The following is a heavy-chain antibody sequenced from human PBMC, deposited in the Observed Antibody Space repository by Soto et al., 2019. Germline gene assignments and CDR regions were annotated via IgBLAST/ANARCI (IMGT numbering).Heavy chain of an antibody. CDR2: SNHRGST. J-gene: IGHJ4*01. V-gene: IGHV4-34*01. CDR1: GGSFSGYF. D-gene: IGHD3-22*01. CDR3: ARRSQSMKVVGPHSGPGYFDS. Sequence: SETLTLTCAVSGGSFSGYFWTWVRQPPGKGLEWIGESNHRGSTNYNPSLNSRVSISVDTSKMHFSLRLSSMSAADTAVYYCARRSQSMKVVGPHSGPGYFDSGGHGPLVT.